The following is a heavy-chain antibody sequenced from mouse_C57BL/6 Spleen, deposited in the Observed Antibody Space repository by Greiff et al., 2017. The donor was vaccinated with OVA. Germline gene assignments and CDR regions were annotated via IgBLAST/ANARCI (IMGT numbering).Heavy chain of an antibody. CDR3: IIYDGYYFAY. V-gene: IGHV6-3*01. CDR2: IRLKSDNYAT. CDR1: GFTFSNYW. Sequence: EVKLMESGGGLVQPGGSMKLSCVASGFTFSNYWMNWVRQSPEKGLEWVAQIRLKSDNYATHYAESVKGRFTISRDDSKSSVYLQMNNLRAEDTGIYYCIIYDGYYFAYWGQGTLVTVSA. D-gene: IGHD2-3*01. J-gene: IGHJ3*01.